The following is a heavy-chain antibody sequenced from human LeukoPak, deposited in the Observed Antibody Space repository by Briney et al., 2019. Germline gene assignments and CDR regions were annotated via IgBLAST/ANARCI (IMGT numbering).Heavy chain of an antibody. CDR2: INSDGNNT. Sequence: GGSLRLSCAASGFTLSSNWMHWVRQAPGKGLVWVSRINSDGNNTNYADSVKGRFTISRDNAKNTVYLQMNSLRAEDTAVYYCARAMRMWGDAFDIWGQGTMVTVSS. J-gene: IGHJ3*02. CDR3: ARAMRMWGDAFDI. CDR1: GFTLSSNW. D-gene: IGHD1-26*01. V-gene: IGHV3-74*01.